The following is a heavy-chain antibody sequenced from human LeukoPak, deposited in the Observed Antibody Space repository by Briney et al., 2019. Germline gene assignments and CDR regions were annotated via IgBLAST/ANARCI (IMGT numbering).Heavy chain of an antibody. Sequence: GGSLRLSCAASGFTFSSYGMHWVRQAPGKGLEWVAVIWYDGSNKYYADSVKGRFTISRDNSKNTLYLQMNSLRAEDTAVYYCAKVGYCSSTSCYHWVEYYYGMDVWGQGTTVTVSS. CDR1: GFTFSSYG. J-gene: IGHJ6*02. CDR2: IWYDGSNK. D-gene: IGHD2-2*01. CDR3: AKVGYCSSTSCYHWVEYYYGMDV. V-gene: IGHV3-33*06.